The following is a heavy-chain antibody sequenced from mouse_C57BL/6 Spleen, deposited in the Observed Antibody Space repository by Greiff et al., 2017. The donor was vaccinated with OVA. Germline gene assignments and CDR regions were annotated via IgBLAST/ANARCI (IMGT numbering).Heavy chain of an antibody. D-gene: IGHD1-1*01. CDR2: IYPGDGDT. J-gene: IGHJ2*01. CDR1: GYAFSSSW. CDR3: ASFITTVVGYFDY. Sequence: VQLQQSGPELVKPGASVKISCKASGYAFSSSWMNWVKQRPGKGLEWIGRIYPGDGDTNYNGQFKGKATLTADKSSSTAYMQLSSLTSEDSAVYFCASFITTVVGYFDYWGQGTTLTVSS. V-gene: IGHV1-82*01.